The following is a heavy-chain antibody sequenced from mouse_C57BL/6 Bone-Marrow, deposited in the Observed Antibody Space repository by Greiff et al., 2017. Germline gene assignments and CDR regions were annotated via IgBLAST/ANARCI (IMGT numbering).Heavy chain of an antibody. V-gene: IGHV2-5*01. Sequence: QVQLQQSGPGLVQPSQSLSITCTVSGFSLTSYGVHWVRQSPGTGLEWLGVIWRGGSTDYNAAFMSRLSITKDNSKSPVFFKMNSLQADDTAIYYCAKKGDGYDEWFAYWGQGTLVTVSA. D-gene: IGHD2-2*01. CDR1: GFSLTSYG. CDR2: IWRGGST. J-gene: IGHJ3*01. CDR3: AKKGDGYDEWFAY.